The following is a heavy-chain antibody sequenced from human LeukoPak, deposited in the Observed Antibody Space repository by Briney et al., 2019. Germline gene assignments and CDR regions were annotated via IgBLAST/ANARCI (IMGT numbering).Heavy chain of an antibody. V-gene: IGHV1-69*05. D-gene: IGHD1-26*01. Sequence: GASVKVSCKASGGTFSSYAISWVRQAPGQGLEWMGGIIPIFGTANYAQKSQGRVTITTDESTSTAYMELSSLRSEDTVVYYCARSGVSHDSFDLWGQGTMVTVSS. CDR1: GGTFSSYA. CDR3: ARSGVSHDSFDL. CDR2: IIPIFGTA. J-gene: IGHJ3*01.